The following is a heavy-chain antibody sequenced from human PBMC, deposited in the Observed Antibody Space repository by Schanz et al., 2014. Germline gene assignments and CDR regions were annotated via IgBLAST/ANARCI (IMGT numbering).Heavy chain of an antibody. CDR3: ARVHHYDPSGWGYFDY. CDR2: ISSSSSYI. CDR1: EFTFSSYK. J-gene: IGHJ4*02. D-gene: IGHD3-22*01. Sequence: VQMVESGGGLVKPGGSLRLSCEASEFTFSSYKMNWVRQAPGKGLEWVSSISSSSSYIYYADSVKGRFTISRDNAKNSLYLQMNRLRAEDTAVYYCARVHHYDPSGWGYFDYWGQGALVTVSS. V-gene: IGHV3-21*01.